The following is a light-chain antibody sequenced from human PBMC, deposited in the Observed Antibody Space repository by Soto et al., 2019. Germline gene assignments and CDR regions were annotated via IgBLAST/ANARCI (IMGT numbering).Light chain of an antibody. Sequence: EIVMTQSPATLSVSPGGRATLSCRASQSISDTLAWYQQKPGQAPRLLIYGASNRATGIPARFSGSGSGTDFTLTISSLEPEDFAVYYCQQRSNWPWTFGQGTKVDIK. V-gene: IGKV3-11*01. J-gene: IGKJ1*01. CDR3: QQRSNWPWT. CDR1: QSISDT. CDR2: GAS.